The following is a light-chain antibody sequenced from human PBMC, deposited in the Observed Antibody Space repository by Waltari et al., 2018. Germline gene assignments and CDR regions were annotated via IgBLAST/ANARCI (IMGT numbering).Light chain of an antibody. V-gene: IGLV2-14*03. CDR1: SSDVGNYNY. CDR2: DVS. CDR3: SSRTSTRTLV. Sequence: QSALTQPASVSGSPGQSITISCTGTSSDVGNYNYVSWYRQHPGKAPNLMVYDVSNRPSGVSYRFSASKSGNTASLTISGLQAEDEADYYCSSRTSTRTLVFGGGTKVTVL. J-gene: IGLJ2*01.